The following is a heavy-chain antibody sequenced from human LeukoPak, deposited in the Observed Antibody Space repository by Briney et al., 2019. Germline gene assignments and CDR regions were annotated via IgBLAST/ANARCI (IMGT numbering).Heavy chain of an antibody. J-gene: IGHJ4*02. CDR2: VYPDDSDT. CDR1: GYSFTTYW. D-gene: IGHD3-22*01. Sequence: GESLKISCQSSGYSFTTYWIGWVRQMPGKGLEWMGIVYPDDSDTKYSPSFRGHVTISADRSSRTAYLQWSSLKASVTAMYYCVRQDSRGFEFWGQGALVTVSS. CDR3: VRQDSRGFEF. V-gene: IGHV5-51*01.